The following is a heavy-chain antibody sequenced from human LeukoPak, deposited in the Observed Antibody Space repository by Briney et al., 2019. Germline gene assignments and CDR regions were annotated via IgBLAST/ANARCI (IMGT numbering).Heavy chain of an antibody. V-gene: IGHV3-23*01. D-gene: IGHD1-26*01. J-gene: IGHJ4*02. Sequence: GGSLRLSCAASGFTFSSYAMTWVRQAPGKGLEWVSIISGSGGSTYYADSVKGRFTISRDNSKNTLYLQMNSLRAEDTAMYYCARRYSGSYYPEYFDYWGQGTLVTVSS. CDR2: ISGSGGST. CDR3: ARRYSGSYYPEYFDY. CDR1: GFTFSSYA.